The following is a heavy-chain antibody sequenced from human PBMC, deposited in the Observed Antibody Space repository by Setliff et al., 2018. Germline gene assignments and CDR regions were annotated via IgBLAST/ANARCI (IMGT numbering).Heavy chain of an antibody. Sequence: GASVKVSCKASGYRLTGYYIHWVRQAPGQGPEWMGWINPNSGGTNYAQKFQVRVTLTGDTSVSTAYMELSSLRYDDTAVYYCVRVTSGRLDFDYWGQGTPVTVSS. D-gene: IGHD6-19*01. CDR1: GYRLTGYY. J-gene: IGHJ4*02. V-gene: IGHV1-2*02. CDR2: INPNSGGT. CDR3: VRVTSGRLDFDY.